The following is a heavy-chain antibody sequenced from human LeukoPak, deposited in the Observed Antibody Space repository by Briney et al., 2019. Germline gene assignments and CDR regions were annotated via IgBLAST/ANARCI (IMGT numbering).Heavy chain of an antibody. V-gene: IGHV3-30*17. CDR1: GFTFSSYA. D-gene: IGHD3-22*01. Sequence: PGGSLRLSCAASGFTFSSYAMHWVRQAPGKGLEWVALISYDGTNKFYEDSVKGRFTISRDNSNNTLYLQVNSLRAEDTAVYYCARDLTGWGESSGYSDYWGQGTLVTVSS. CDR2: ISYDGTNK. CDR3: ARDLTGWGESSGYSDY. J-gene: IGHJ4*02.